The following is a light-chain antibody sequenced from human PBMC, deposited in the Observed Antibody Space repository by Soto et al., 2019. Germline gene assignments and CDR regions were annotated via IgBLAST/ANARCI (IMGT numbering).Light chain of an antibody. CDR3: QHRSVWPT. CDR2: DAS. CDR1: HSVYSS. V-gene: IGKV3-11*01. J-gene: IGKJ1*01. Sequence: EIVLTQSPATLSLSPGERATLSCRASHSVYSSLAWYQQKPGQAPRLLIYDASNRATGIPVRFSGSESGTDFTLTISSLEPEDFAVYYCQHRSVWPTFGRGTKVEIK.